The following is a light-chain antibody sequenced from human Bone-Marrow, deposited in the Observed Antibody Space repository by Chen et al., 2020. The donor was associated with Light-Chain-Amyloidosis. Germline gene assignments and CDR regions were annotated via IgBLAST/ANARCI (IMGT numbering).Light chain of an antibody. CDR1: DLPTKY. CDR3: QSADSSGTYEVI. V-gene: IGLV3-25*03. Sequence: SYHLSPQPSAPGSPGPTAGLTCPGDDLPTKYAYWYQQKPGQAPVLVIHRDTERPSGISERFSGSSSGTTATLTISGVQAEDEADYHCQSADSSGTYEVIFGGGTKLTVL. J-gene: IGLJ2*01. CDR2: RDT.